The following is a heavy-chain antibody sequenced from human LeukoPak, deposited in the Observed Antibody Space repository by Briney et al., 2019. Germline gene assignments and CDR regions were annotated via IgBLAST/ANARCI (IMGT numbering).Heavy chain of an antibody. D-gene: IGHD6-13*01. CDR2: GYYTGST. V-gene: IGHV4-39*07. CDR3: ARGGGVAAAGYNWFDP. J-gene: IGHJ5*02. Sequence: SETLSLTCTVAGGSISSSDYYWGWIRQPPGKGLEWIGSGYYTGSTYYNPSLKSRVTISVDTSKNQFSLKLSSVTAADTAVYYCARGGGVAAAGYNWFDPWGQRTLVTVSS. CDR1: GGSISSSDYY.